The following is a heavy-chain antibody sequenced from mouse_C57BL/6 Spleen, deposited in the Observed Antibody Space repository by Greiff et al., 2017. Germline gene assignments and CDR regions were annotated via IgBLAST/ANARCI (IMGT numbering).Heavy chain of an antibody. D-gene: IGHD2-3*01. CDR2: IWSGGST. CDR3: ASLDGG. CDR1: GFSLTSYG. J-gene: IGHJ1*03. V-gene: IGHV2-2*01. Sequence: VQLVESGPGLVQPSQSLSITCTVSGFSLTSYGVHWVRQSPGKGLEWLGVIWSGGSTDYNAAFISSLSISKDNSKSQVFFKMNSLQADDTAIYYCASLDGGWGTGTTVTVSS.